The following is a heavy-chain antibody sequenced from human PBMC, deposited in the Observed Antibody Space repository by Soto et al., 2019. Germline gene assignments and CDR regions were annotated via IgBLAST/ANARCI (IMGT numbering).Heavy chain of an antibody. CDR2: NNHSRNT. CDR3: ARNGQRPGYSSGWFMGYYYGMDV. D-gene: IGHD6-19*01. V-gene: IGHV4-34*01. CDR1: GGAYSGYY. J-gene: IGHJ6*02. Sequence: SATLYLTSAACGGAYSGYYWSRIPQHPGKGLKRIGDNNHSRNTNYNPSQNSRITKKEDTSKNQYSLKLNSVTAADTAVYYCARNGQRPGYSSGWFMGYYYGMDVWGQGTTVT.